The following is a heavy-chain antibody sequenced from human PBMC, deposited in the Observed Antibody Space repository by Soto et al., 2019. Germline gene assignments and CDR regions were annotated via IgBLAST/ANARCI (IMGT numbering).Heavy chain of an antibody. V-gene: IGHV3-30*03. CDR2: ISYDGSDK. CDR3: VGGQYYFDY. J-gene: IGHJ4*02. CDR1: GFPFTSYG. Sequence: QVQLVESGGGVVQPGRSLRLSFAASGFPFTSYGMHWVREGPDKGLEWVAIISYDGSDKYYEDSVKGRFTISRDNSKNTLYLQMNSLRPEDTALYYCVGGQYYFDYRGQGTLVIVSS. D-gene: IGHD3-10*01.